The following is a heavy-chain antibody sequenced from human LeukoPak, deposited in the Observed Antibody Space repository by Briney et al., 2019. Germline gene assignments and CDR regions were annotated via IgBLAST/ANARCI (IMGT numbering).Heavy chain of an antibody. Sequence: ASVKVSCKASGYTFTSYGISWVRQAPGQALEWMGWISGYNGNTNYAQKLQGRVTMTTDTSTSTVYMELRSLRSDDTAVYYCARVAGYSGYDLSYYGGSYYFDYWGQGTLVTVSS. CDR1: GYTFTSYG. V-gene: IGHV1-18*01. CDR2: ISGYNGNT. J-gene: IGHJ4*02. CDR3: ARVAGYSGYDLSYYGGSYYFDY. D-gene: IGHD5-12*01.